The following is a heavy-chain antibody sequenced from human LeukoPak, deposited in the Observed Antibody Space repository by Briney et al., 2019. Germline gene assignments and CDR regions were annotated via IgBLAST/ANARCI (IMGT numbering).Heavy chain of an antibody. V-gene: IGHV3-49*04. D-gene: IGHD5-18*01. CDR2: IRSKAYGGTT. J-gene: IGHJ6*02. Sequence: PGGSLRLSCTASGFTFGDYAMSWVRQAPGKGLEWVGFIRSKAYGGTTEYAASVKGRFTISRDDSKSIAYLQMNSLKTEDTAVYYSTRDRNLGYSYGYHYYGMDVWGQGTTVTVSS. CDR1: GFTFGDYA. CDR3: TRDRNLGYSYGYHYYGMDV.